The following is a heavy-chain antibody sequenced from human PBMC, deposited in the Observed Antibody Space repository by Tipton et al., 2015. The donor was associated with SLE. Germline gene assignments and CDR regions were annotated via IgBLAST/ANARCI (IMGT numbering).Heavy chain of an antibody. Sequence: TLSLTCTVSGDSISSHYWSWIRQPPGKGLEWIGSIYYSGATSYNPSLKSRVTISVDTSKKQFSLKLSSLTAAGTAVYYCARRDRYYDFWSIPGYFDYWGQGTLVTVSS. D-gene: IGHD3-3*01. J-gene: IGHJ4*02. V-gene: IGHV4-59*11. CDR3: ARRDRYYDFWSIPGYFDY. CDR2: IYYSGAT. CDR1: GDSISSHY.